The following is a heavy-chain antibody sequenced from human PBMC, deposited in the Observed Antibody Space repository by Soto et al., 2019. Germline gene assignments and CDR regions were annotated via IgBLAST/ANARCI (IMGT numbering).Heavy chain of an antibody. J-gene: IGHJ4*02. CDR3: ARREVGTTLDSDY. CDR2: ISAYNGNT. Sequence: QVQLVPSGAEVQKPGASVKVSCQASGYTFSSYGISWVRQAPGQGLEWMGWISAYNGNTMYAQKVQGRVTMTTDTSTSTAYMELRSLRSDDTAVYYCARREVGTTLDSDYWGQGTLVTVSS. CDR1: GYTFSSYG. D-gene: IGHD1-26*01. V-gene: IGHV1-18*01.